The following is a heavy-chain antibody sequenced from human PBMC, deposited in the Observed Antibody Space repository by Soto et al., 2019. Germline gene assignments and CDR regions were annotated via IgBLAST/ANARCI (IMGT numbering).Heavy chain of an antibody. V-gene: IGHV3-21*01. D-gene: IGHD3-22*01. CDR1: GFTFSSYS. CDR2: ISSSSSYI. CDR3: ATLVVISPEDFDY. Sequence: GSLRLSCAASGFTFSSYSMNWVRQAPGKGLEWVSSISSSSSYIYYADSVKGRFTISRDNAKDSLYLQMNSLRAEDTAVYYCATLVVISPEDFDYWGQGTLVTVPQ. J-gene: IGHJ4*02.